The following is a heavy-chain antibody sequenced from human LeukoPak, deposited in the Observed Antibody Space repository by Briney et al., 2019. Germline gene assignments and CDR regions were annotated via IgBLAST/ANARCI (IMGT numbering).Heavy chain of an antibody. Sequence: GGSLRLSCAASEFTFSNYWMTWVRQAPGKGLEWVANIKEDGSDKYYVDSVKGRFTISRDNAKNSLYLQMNSLRAEDTALYYCAKENLSKHRPSYLAHWGQGTLVTVSS. D-gene: IGHD2/OR15-2a*01. V-gene: IGHV3-7*03. J-gene: IGHJ4*02. CDR2: IKEDGSDK. CDR3: AKENLSKHRPSYLAH. CDR1: EFTFSNYW.